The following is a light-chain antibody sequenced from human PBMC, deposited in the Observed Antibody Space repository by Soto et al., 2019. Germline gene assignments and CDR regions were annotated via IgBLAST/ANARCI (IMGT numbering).Light chain of an antibody. CDR1: SSDVGGYNY. CDR2: EVS. V-gene: IGLV2-14*01. Sequence: QSALTQPASVSGSPGQSITISCTGTSSDVGGYNYVSWYQQHPGKAPKLMIYEVSNRPSGVSNRFSGSKSGNTASLTISGLQAEDEADYYCSSYTSSSTLVFGTATKVTVL. J-gene: IGLJ1*01. CDR3: SSYTSSSTLV.